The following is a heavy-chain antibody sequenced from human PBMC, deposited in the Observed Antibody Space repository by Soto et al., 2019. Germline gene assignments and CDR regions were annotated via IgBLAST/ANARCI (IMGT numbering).Heavy chain of an antibody. CDR3: TKDPRPDSGWDLEH. CDR1: GFIFSSYA. D-gene: IGHD6-19*01. J-gene: IGHJ1*01. V-gene: IGHV3-23*01. CDR2: IGRSGAT. Sequence: GGSLRLSCAASGFIFSSYAMSWVRQAPGKGLEWVSAIGRSGATYYADAVKGRFTISRDISKNTLYLQMNSLRAEDTALYYCTKDPRPDSGWDLEHWGQGTLVTVSS.